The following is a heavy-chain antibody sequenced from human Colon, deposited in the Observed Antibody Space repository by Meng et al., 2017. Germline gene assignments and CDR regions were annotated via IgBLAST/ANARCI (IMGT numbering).Heavy chain of an antibody. Sequence: QVQRKESAPGLVRPSETLSLTCTVPGGSVSSGDYYWSWIRQPPGKGLEWLGYIYYTGNTNYNPSLKNRVSISLDTSNNQFSLKLTSMTAADAAIYYCARVNGDFDEAWFDPWGQGTLVTVSS. CDR3: ARVNGDFDEAWFDP. CDR1: GGSVSSGDYY. D-gene: IGHD2-21*02. J-gene: IGHJ5*02. V-gene: IGHV4-61*08. CDR2: IYYTGNT.